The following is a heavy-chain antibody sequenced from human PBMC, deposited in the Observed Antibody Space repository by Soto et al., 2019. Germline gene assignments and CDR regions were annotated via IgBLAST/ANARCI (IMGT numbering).Heavy chain of an antibody. Sequence: QVHLVQSGAEVKKPGSSVKVSCRASGGTFNTYGFNWVRQAPGQGLEWMGGIIPPFGTTTYAQNVQGRVKNTADQSTTTAYMEMSVLTSEDTAVYFWARGGELAGWMPFDSWGQGTLVTVSS. CDR1: GGTFNTYG. J-gene: IGHJ4*02. CDR3: ARGGELAGWMPFDS. V-gene: IGHV1-69*01. D-gene: IGHD6-19*01. CDR2: IIPPFGTT.